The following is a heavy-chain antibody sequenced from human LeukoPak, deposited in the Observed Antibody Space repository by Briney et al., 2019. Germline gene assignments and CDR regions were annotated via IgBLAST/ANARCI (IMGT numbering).Heavy chain of an antibody. V-gene: IGHV3-21*01. CDR2: ISRSSSYI. CDR3: ARGVVGYSSSPVDY. D-gene: IGHD6-6*01. CDR1: GFTFSSYS. Sequence: PGGSLRLSCAASGFTFSSYSMNWVRQAPGKGLEWVSSISRSSSYIYYADSVKGRFTISRDNAKNSLYLQMDSLRAEDTAVYYCARGVVGYSSSPVDYWGQGTLVTVSS. J-gene: IGHJ4*02.